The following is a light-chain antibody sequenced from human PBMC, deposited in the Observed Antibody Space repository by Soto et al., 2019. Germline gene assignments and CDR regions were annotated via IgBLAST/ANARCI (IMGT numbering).Light chain of an antibody. V-gene: IGKV1-33*01. Sequence: DIQMTQSPSSLAASVGDRVTITCQASQDLTGYLNWYQQKPGKAPKLLIYDTTTLEEGVPSRFSGSGSGADFTVTINGLQPEDVATYACQQYVSLPYTFGQGTKLEIK. CDR2: DTT. J-gene: IGKJ2*01. CDR3: QQYVSLPYT. CDR1: QDLTGY.